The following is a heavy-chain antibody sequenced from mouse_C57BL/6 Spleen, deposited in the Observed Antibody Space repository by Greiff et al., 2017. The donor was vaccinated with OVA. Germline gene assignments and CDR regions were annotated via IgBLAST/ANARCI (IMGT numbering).Heavy chain of an antibody. D-gene: IGHD3-2*02. J-gene: IGHJ2*01. CDR3: ARCPLDSSGYYFDY. Sequence: QVQLQQPGAELVMPGASVKLSCKASGYTFTSYWMHWVKQRPGQGLEWIGEIDPSDSYTNYNQKFKGKSTWTVDKASSTAYMQLSSLTSEDSAVYYCARCPLDSSGYYFDYWGQGTTLTVSS. CDR2: IDPSDSYT. V-gene: IGHV1-69*01. CDR1: GYTFTSYW.